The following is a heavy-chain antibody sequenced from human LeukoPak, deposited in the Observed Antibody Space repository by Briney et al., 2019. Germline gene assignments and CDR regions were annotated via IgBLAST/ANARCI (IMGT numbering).Heavy chain of an antibody. J-gene: IGHJ4*02. Sequence: PGRSLRLSCAATGLTFSNHWMNWVRQAPGKGLEWVANIKPDGSGEYYVDSVKGRFIISRDNAKNSVYLQVNSLRAEDTAVYYMLTSMGYWGQGTLVTVSS. V-gene: IGHV3-7*01. CDR1: GLTFSNHW. D-gene: IGHD3-9*01. CDR3: LTSMGY. CDR2: IKPDGSGE.